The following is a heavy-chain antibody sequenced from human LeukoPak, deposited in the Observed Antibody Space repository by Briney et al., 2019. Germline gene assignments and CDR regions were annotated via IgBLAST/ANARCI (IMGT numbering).Heavy chain of an antibody. V-gene: IGHV1-69*06. J-gene: IGHJ4*02. CDR1: GGTFSSYA. CDR2: IIPIFGTA. Sequence: ASVKVSCKASGGTFSSYAISWVRQAPGQGLEWMGGIIPIFGTANYAQKFQGRVTITADKSTSTAYMELSSLRSEDTAVYYCAGRWGTVVRGVIDYWGQGTLVTVSS. CDR3: AGRWGTVVRGVIDY. D-gene: IGHD3-10*01.